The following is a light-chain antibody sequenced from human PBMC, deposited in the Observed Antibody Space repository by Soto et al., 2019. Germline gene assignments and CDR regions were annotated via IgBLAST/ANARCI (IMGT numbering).Light chain of an antibody. Sequence: QFALTQPASVSGSPGQSITISCTGTSDDVGAFNYVSWYQQHPGKAPKLMIFGVSRRPSGVSNRFSGSKSGNTASLTISGLQAEDEADYYCTSYASSVNYVFGTGTKVTVL. CDR3: TSYASSVNYV. V-gene: IGLV2-14*01. J-gene: IGLJ1*01. CDR1: SDDVGAFNY. CDR2: GVS.